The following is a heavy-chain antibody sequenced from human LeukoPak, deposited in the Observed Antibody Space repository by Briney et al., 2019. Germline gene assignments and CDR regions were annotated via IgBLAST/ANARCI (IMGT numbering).Heavy chain of an antibody. J-gene: IGHJ4*02. D-gene: IGHD3-22*01. V-gene: IGHV1-69*13. Sequence: SVKVSCKASGGTFSSYASSWVRQATGQGLEWMGGIIPIFGTANYAQKFQGRVTITADESTSTAYMELSSLRSEDAAVYYCASYSYYYDSSGYFDYWGQGTLVTVSS. CDR3: ASYSYYYDSSGYFDY. CDR1: GGTFSSYA. CDR2: IIPIFGTA.